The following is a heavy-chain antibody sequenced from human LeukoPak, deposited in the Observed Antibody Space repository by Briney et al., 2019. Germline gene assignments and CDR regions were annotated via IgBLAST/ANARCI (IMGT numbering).Heavy chain of an antibody. V-gene: IGHV1-46*01. CDR3: ATVGAYYDFWSGYYTTYYYGMDV. J-gene: IGHJ6*02. CDR2: INPSGGST. Sequence: ASVKVSCKASGYTFTSYYMHWVRQAPGQGLEWMGIINPSGGSTSYAQKFQGRVTMTRDTSTSTVYMELSSLRSEDTAVYYCATVGAYYDFWSGYYTTYYYGMDVWGQGTTVTVS. D-gene: IGHD3-3*01. CDR1: GYTFTSYY.